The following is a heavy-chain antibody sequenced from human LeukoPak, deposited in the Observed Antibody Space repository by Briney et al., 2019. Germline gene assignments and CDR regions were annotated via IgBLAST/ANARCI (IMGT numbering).Heavy chain of an antibody. CDR3: ARGPSGYHNT. D-gene: IGHD5-12*01. Sequence: GGSLRLSCAASGFTFSSYAMHWFRKAPGMGLEWVAVISYDGSNKYYADSVKGRFTISRDNSKNTLYLQMNSLRAEDTAVYYCARGPSGYHNTGGQGTLVTVSS. CDR1: GFTFSSYA. V-gene: IGHV3-30*14. CDR2: ISYDGSNK. J-gene: IGHJ4*02.